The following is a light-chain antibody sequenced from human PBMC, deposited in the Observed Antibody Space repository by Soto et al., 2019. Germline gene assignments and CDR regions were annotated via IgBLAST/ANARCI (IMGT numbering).Light chain of an antibody. Sequence: QSVLTQPPSVSEAPGQRVTISCTGSSSNIGAGYEAHWYQQVPGTAPKLLIYENNNRPSGVPDRFSGPKSGTSASLAITGLQAEDEAEYYCQSYDSSRSGYVFGTGTKLTVL. CDR3: QSYDSSRSGYV. CDR2: ENN. V-gene: IGLV1-40*01. CDR1: SSNIGAGYE. J-gene: IGLJ1*01.